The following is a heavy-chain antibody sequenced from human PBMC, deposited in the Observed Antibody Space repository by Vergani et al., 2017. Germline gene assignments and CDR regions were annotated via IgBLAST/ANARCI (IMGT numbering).Heavy chain of an antibody. D-gene: IGHD4-23*01. CDR1: GFTFSSFD. CDR3: ARAVSTTVGDPPGY. Sequence: EVQLVESGGGLVQPGGSLRLSCAASGFTFSSFDMHWVRQATGKGREWVSAIGTAGETYYPGSVKGRFTISRENAKNSLYLQMNSLRAGDTAIYYCARAVSTTVGDPPGYWGQGTLVTVSS. CDR2: IGTAGET. J-gene: IGHJ4*02. V-gene: IGHV3-13*01.